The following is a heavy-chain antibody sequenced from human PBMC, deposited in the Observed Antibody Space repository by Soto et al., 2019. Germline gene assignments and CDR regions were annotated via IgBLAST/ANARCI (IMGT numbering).Heavy chain of an antibody. J-gene: IGHJ4*02. CDR2: IYYSGST. CDR1: GGSISSSSYY. Sequence: SETLSLTRTVSGGSISSSSYYWGWIRQPPGKGLEWIGSIYYSGSTYYNPSLKSRVTISVDTSKNQFSLKLSSVTAADTAVYYCARRITMVRGVPFDYWGQGTLVTVSS. D-gene: IGHD3-10*01. CDR3: ARRITMVRGVPFDY. V-gene: IGHV4-39*01.